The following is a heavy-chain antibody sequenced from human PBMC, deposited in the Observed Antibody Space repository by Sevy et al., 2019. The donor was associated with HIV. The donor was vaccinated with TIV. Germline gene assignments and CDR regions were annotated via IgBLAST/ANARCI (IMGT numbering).Heavy chain of an antibody. J-gene: IGHJ6*02. Sequence: GESLKISCKGSGYTFISYWIAWVRQMPGKGLEWMGIIYPGDSETRYSPSFQGQVTFPADKSTNTVYMQWNSLKASDTAVYYCARRSADYGLDVWGQGTTVTVSS. CDR1: GYTFISYW. CDR2: IYPGDSET. CDR3: ARRSADYGLDV. V-gene: IGHV5-51*01.